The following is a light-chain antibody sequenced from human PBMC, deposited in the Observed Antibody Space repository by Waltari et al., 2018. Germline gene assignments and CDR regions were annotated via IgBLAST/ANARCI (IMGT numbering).Light chain of an antibody. Sequence: QSDLSQPASLSGSPGQSITISSTGTSSYVGCYNYVSWYQEYPGIAPKLIIYDVKNRPSGVSNRFSGSKSGNTASLTISGLQAEDEADYYCSSYTSTSTVLFGGGTKVTVL. CDR1: SSYVGCYNY. CDR3: SSYTSTSTVL. CDR2: DVK. J-gene: IGLJ2*01. V-gene: IGLV2-14*03.